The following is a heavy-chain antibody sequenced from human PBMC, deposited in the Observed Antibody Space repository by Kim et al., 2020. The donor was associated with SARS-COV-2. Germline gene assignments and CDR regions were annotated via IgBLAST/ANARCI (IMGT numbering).Heavy chain of an antibody. CDR3: ARNEVEQWLVGDWYFDL. J-gene: IGHJ2*01. V-gene: IGHV4-59*01. Sequence: SETLSLTCTVSGGSISSYYWSWIRQPPGKGLEWIGYIYYSGSTNYNPSLKSRVTISVDTSKNQFSLKLSSVTAADTAVYYCARNEVEQWLVGDWYFDLWG. CDR1: GGSISSYY. D-gene: IGHD6-19*01. CDR2: IYYSGST.